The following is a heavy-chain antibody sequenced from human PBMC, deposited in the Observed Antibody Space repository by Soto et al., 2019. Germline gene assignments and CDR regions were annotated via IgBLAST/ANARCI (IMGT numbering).Heavy chain of an antibody. CDR1: GFTFSDYY. D-gene: IGHD6-13*01. Sequence: QVQLVESGGGLVKPGGSLRLSCAASGFTFSDYYMSWIRQAPGKGLEWVSYISSSSSYTNYADSVKGRFTISRDNAKNXLXLXXNSLRAEDTAVYYCARRLSPYSSSWLGSSYWYFDLWGRGTLVTVSS. J-gene: IGHJ2*01. CDR2: ISSSSSYT. V-gene: IGHV3-11*05. CDR3: ARRLSPYSSSWLGSSYWYFDL.